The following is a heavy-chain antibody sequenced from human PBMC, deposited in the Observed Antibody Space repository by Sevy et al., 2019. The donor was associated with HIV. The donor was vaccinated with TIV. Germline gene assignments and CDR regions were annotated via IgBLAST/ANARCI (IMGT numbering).Heavy chain of an antibody. V-gene: IGHV3-7*03. D-gene: IGHD1-26*01. Sequence: GGSLRLSCAASGFIFNDYRMHWVRQAPGKGLEWVANINEHGSTNYYLDSVKGRFTISIDNAKNSLFLQMNSLRVDDTAVYYCASARGAGAAYWGQATPVNVSS. CDR3: ASARGAGAAY. CDR1: GFIFNDYR. J-gene: IGHJ4*02. CDR2: INEHGSTN.